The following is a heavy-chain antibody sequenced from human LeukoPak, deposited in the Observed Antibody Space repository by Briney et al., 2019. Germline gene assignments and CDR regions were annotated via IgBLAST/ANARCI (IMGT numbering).Heavy chain of an antibody. J-gene: IGHJ4*02. CDR2: ISSSSSYI. D-gene: IGHD5-18*01. Sequence: GGSLRLSCAASGFTFSSYSMNWVRQAPGKGLEWVSSISSSSSYIYYADSVKGRFTISRDNAKNSLYLQMNSLRAGDTAVYYCARGGFGYSYGHSYFDYWGQGTLVTVSS. CDR3: ARGGFGYSYGHSYFDY. V-gene: IGHV3-21*01. CDR1: GFTFSSYS.